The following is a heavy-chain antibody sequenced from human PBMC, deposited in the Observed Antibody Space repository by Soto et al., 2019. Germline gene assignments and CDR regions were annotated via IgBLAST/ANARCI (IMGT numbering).Heavy chain of an antibody. CDR2: IYYSGST. J-gene: IGHJ5*02. CDR3: ARDGGLYSSSWYGWFDP. D-gene: IGHD6-13*01. Sequence: LSLTCTVSGGSISSYYWSWIRQPPGKGLEWIGYIYYSGSTNYNPSLKSRVTISVDTSKNQFSLKLSSVTAADTAVYYCARDGGLYSSSWYGWFDPWGQGTLVTVSS. CDR1: GGSISSYY. V-gene: IGHV4-59*01.